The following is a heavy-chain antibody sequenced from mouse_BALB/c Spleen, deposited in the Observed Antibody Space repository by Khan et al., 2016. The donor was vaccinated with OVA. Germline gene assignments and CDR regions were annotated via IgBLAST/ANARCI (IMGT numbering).Heavy chain of an antibody. V-gene: IGHV1S81*02. Sequence: QVQLQQSGAELVKAGASVKMSCKASGYTFTSYWMHWVKQRLGQGLEWFAETNPTNGRTYYNEKFKSKATLTVDKSSSTAYRLLRGPTFEDSAVYYCARIKKIVATYFDYWGQGTTLTVSS. J-gene: IGHJ2*01. CDR2: TNPTNGRT. D-gene: IGHD1-1*01. CDR3: ARIKKIVATYFDY. CDR1: GYTFTSYW.